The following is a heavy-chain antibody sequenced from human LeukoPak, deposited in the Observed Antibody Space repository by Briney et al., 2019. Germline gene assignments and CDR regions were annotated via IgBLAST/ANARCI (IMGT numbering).Heavy chain of an antibody. CDR2: INHSGST. J-gene: IGHJ3*02. V-gene: IGHV4-34*01. D-gene: IGHD3-22*01. CDR3: ARGRHYYYDSSGYRI. Sequence: SETLSLTCAVYGGSFSGYYWSWIRQPPGKGLEWIGEINHSGSTNYNPSLKSRVTISVDTSKNQLSLKLSSVTAADTAVYYCARGRHYYYDSSGYRIWGQGTMVTVSS. CDR1: GGSFSGYY.